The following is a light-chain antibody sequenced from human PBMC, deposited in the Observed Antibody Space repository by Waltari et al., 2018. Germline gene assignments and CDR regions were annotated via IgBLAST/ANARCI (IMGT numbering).Light chain of an antibody. CDR3: QQYHNWPLS. Sequence: EIVLTQSPGTLSLSPGERATLSCRASQSVSSSYLAWYQQKPGQAPRLLIYGASSRATGIPDRVSGSGSGTDFTLTISRLEPEDFAVYYCQQYHNWPLSFGGGTKVEIK. J-gene: IGKJ4*01. CDR2: GAS. V-gene: IGKV3-20*01. CDR1: QSVSSSY.